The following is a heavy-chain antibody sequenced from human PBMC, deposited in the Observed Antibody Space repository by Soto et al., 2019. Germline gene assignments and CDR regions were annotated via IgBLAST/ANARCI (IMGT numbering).Heavy chain of an antibody. D-gene: IGHD4-4*01. J-gene: IGHJ5*02. CDR3: ATTTVTTNWFDP. Sequence: QLQLQESGSGLVKPSQTLSLTCAVSVGSLSSGGYSWSWIRQPPGKGLEWIGYIDHSGSTYYNPSLKSRVTISVDRSKNQFSLKLSSVTAADTAVYYCATTTVTTNWFDPWGQGTLVTVSS. CDR1: VGSLSSGGYS. V-gene: IGHV4-30-2*01. CDR2: IDHSGST.